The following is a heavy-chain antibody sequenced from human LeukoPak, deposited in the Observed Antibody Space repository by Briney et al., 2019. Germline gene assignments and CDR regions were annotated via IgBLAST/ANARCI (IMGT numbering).Heavy chain of an antibody. CDR2: IYPGDSDT. CDR1: GYSFTSYW. V-gene: IGHV5-51*01. D-gene: IGHD6-13*01. Sequence: GESLKISCKGSGYSFTSYWIGWVRQMPGKGLEWMGIIYPGDSDTRYSPSFQGQVTISADKSISTAYLQWSSLKASDTAMYYCARLSSSWYNGECNWFDPWGQGTLVTVSS. CDR3: ARLSSSWYNGECNWFDP. J-gene: IGHJ5*02.